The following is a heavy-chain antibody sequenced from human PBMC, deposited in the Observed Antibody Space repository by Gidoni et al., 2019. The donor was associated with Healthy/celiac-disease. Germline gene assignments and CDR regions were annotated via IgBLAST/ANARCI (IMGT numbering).Heavy chain of an antibody. Sequence: QVQLVESGGGVVQPGRSLRLSCAASGFTFSSYGMHWVRQAPGKGLEWVAVISYDGSNKYYADSVKGRFTISRDNSKNTLYLQMNSLRAEDTAVYYCAKGRGVDYWGQGTLVTVSS. CDR1: GFTFSSYG. V-gene: IGHV3-30*18. CDR2: ISYDGSNK. CDR3: AKGRGVDY. D-gene: IGHD3-10*01. J-gene: IGHJ4*02.